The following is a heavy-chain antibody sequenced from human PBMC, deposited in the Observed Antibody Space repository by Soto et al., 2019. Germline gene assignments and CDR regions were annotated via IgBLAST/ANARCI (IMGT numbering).Heavy chain of an antibody. CDR1: GFSLSDYS. Sequence: EVQLVESGGGWVQSGGSLRLSCAASGFSLSDYSMNWVRQAPGKGLEWVSYISATGNTRYYADSVKGRFTISRDTAKNSLYLQMNSLRDDDTAVYYCARERGEAFHIWGQGTMVTVSS. V-gene: IGHV3-48*02. J-gene: IGHJ3*02. CDR2: ISATGNTR. CDR3: ARERGEAFHI. D-gene: IGHD3-16*01.